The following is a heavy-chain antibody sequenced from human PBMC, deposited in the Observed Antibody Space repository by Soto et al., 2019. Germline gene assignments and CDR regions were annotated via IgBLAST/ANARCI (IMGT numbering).Heavy chain of an antibody. Sequence: QVQLQESGPGLVKPSETLSLTCTVSGDSMRSYYWSWIRQPPGKGLEWIGYIYYSGSTNYNPSLKRRVTRSVHTSKNQFSLKLSYLTAADTAMYFCARLSMFTLGGIPKEAFDIWGQRTMVTVSS. CDR2: IYYSGST. D-gene: IGHD3-16*01. CDR1: GDSMRSYY. CDR3: ARLSMFTLGGIPKEAFDI. J-gene: IGHJ3*02. V-gene: IGHV4-59*08.